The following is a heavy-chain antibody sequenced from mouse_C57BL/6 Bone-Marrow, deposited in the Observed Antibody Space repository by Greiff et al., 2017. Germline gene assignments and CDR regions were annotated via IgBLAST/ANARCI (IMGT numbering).Heavy chain of an antibody. CDR1: GFTFSDYG. CDR3: AREGGRATWFAY. Sequence: EVKLVESGGGLVQPGGSLKLSCAASGFTFSDYGMAWVRQAPRKGPEWVAFISNLAYSIYYADTVTGRFTISRENAKNTLYLEMSSLRSEDTAMYYCAREGGRATWFAYWGQGTLGTVSA. V-gene: IGHV5-15*01. D-gene: IGHD3-3*01. CDR2: ISNLAYSI. J-gene: IGHJ3*01.